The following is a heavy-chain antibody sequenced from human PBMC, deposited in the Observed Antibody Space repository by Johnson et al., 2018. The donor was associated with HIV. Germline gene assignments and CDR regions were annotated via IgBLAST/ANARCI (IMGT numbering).Heavy chain of an antibody. Sequence: QVQLVESWGGVVQPGRSLRLSCAASGFTFSSNPMYWVRQAPGKGLEWVAVMSYDGINKYYADSVKGRFTISRDNAKNTLYLQMNSLRGEDTAVYYCARDLVVRDYGDYTYRRGGAFDIWGQGTIVTVSS. CDR1: GFTFSSNP. D-gene: IGHD4-17*01. CDR2: MSYDGINK. J-gene: IGHJ3*02. V-gene: IGHV3-30-3*01. CDR3: ARDLVVRDYGDYTYRRGGAFDI.